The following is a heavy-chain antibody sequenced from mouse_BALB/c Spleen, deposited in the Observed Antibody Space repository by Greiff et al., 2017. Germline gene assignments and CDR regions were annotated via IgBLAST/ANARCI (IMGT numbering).Heavy chain of an antibody. D-gene: IGHD1-1*01. V-gene: IGHV5-12-2*01. CDR1: GFTFSSYT. J-gene: IGHJ3*01. CDR3: ARHYYGSSSWFAY. Sequence: EVQLVESGGGLVKPGGSLKLSCAASGFTFSSYTMSWVRQTPEKRLEWVAYISNGGGSTYYPDTVKGRFTISRDNAKNTLYLQMSSLKSEDTAMYYCARHYYGSSSWFAYWGQGTLVTVSA. CDR2: ISNGGGST.